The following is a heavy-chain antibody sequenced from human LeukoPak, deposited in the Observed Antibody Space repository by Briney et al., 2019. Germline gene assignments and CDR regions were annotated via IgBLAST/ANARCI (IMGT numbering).Heavy chain of an antibody. V-gene: IGHV3-23*01. CDR3: AKDPSTYYYDSSRFPNWFDP. Sequence: GGSLRLSCAASGFTFSSYTMSWVRQAPGKGLEWVSAISSSGGSTYYADSVKGRFTISRDNSKNTLYLQMNSLRAEDTAVYYCAKDPSTYYYDSSRFPNWFDPWGQGTLVTVSS. J-gene: IGHJ5*02. CDR2: ISSSGGST. D-gene: IGHD3-22*01. CDR1: GFTFSSYT.